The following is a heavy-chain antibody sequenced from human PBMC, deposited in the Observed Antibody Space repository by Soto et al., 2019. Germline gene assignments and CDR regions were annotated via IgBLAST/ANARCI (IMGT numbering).Heavy chain of an antibody. CDR2: IYYTGNT. CDR3: ARVRLGYCSGGSCLVFAY. D-gene: IGHD2-15*01. J-gene: IGHJ4*02. V-gene: IGHV4-59*01. Sequence: SETLSLTCTVSGGSISTYYWSWIRQPPGKGLEWIGHIYYTGNTNYNPSLRNRVTISVDTSKNQFSLKLTSVTAADSAVYYCARVRLGYCSGGSCLVFAYWGQGSLVTVS. CDR1: GGSISTYY.